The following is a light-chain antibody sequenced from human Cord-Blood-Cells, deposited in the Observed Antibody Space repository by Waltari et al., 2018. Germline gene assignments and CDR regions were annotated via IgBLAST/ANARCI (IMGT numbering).Light chain of an antibody. CDR2: DAS. J-gene: IGKJ4*01. CDR3: QQRSNWPLT. Sequence: IVLTQSQATLSLSPGERATLSCRASQSVSSYLAWYQQKPGQAPRLRIYDASNRATGIPARFSGSGSGTDFTLSISSLEPEDFAVYYCQQRSNWPLTFGGGTKVEIK. V-gene: IGKV3-11*01. CDR1: QSVSSY.